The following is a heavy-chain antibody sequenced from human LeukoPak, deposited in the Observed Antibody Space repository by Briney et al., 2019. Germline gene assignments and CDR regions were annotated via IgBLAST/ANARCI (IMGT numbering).Heavy chain of an antibody. J-gene: IGHJ4*02. D-gene: IGHD1-1*01. CDR2: MNPNSGNS. CDR3: ARGCSPTIRTTGNDY. Sequence: VASVKVSCKASGYTFTSHDINWVRQAAGQGLEWMGWMNPNSGNSGYAQNFQGRVIMTRDTSISTAYMELYSLRSEDTAVYYCARGCSPTIRTTGNDYWGQGTLVTVSS. CDR1: GYTFTSHD. V-gene: IGHV1-8*01.